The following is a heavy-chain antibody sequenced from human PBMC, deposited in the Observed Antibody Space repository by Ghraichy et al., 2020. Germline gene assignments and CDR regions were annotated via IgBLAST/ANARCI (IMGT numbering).Heavy chain of an antibody. CDR1: GFSFSSYW. J-gene: IGHJ5*02. D-gene: IGHD6-19*01. V-gene: IGHV3-74*01. CDR2: INSDGSTT. Sequence: LSLTCAVSGFSFSSYWMHWLRHTPGKGLVWVSRINSDGSTTSYADSVKGRFTISRDNAKNTLYLQMKSLRAEDTAVYYCARDRSDSAGGGWFDPWGQGTLVTVSS. CDR3: ARDRSDSAGGGWFDP.